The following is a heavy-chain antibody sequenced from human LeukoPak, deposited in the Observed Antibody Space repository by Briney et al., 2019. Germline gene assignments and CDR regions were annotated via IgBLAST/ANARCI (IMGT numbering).Heavy chain of an antibody. J-gene: IGHJ4*02. V-gene: IGHV3-21*04. Sequence: GGSLRLSCAASGFTFSSYSMNWVRQAPGKGLEWVSSISSSSSYIYYADSVKGRFTISRDNAKNTLYLQMNSLRAEDTAVYYCAKDWDSSGWYNPTVDYWGQGTLVTVSS. CDR1: GFTFSSYS. CDR3: AKDWDSSGWYNPTVDY. D-gene: IGHD6-19*01. CDR2: ISSSSSYI.